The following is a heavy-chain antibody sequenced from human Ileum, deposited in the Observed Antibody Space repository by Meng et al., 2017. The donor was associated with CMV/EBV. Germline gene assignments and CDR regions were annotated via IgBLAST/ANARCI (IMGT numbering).Heavy chain of an antibody. CDR2: IYSGGTST. CDR1: GFIFSTYA. Sequence: GGSLRLSCAASGFIFSTYAMSWVRQAPGKGLEWVSVIYSGGTSTYYADSVKGRFTISRDNAKNSLYLQMNSLRAEDTAVYYCARSLMSSSWELDFDYWGQGTLVTVSS. J-gene: IGHJ4*02. V-gene: IGHV3-23*03. CDR3: ARSLMSSSWELDFDY. D-gene: IGHD6-13*01.